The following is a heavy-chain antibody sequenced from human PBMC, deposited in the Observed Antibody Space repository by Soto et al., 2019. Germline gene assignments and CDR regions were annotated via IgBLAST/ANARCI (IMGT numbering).Heavy chain of an antibody. Sequence: QVQLQESGPGLVRPSQPLSLTCSVSCASISNGSYSWSWIRQSSGKGLEWIGHIHNSGSPYNKTSLKSRITIAANSSTNQFSLALTSVTAADTAMYYCARGPPKPKGDSWGQAILVTLSS. CDR2: IHNSGSP. CDR3: ARGPPKPKGDS. J-gene: IGHJ4*02. V-gene: IGHV4-30-4*01. CDR1: CASISNGSYS.